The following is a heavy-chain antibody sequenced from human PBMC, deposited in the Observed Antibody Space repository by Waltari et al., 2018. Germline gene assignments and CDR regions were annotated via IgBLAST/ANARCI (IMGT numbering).Heavy chain of an antibody. D-gene: IGHD1-26*01. J-gene: IGHJ4*02. CDR1: GFTFSSYW. V-gene: IGHV3-74*01. Sequence: EVQLVESGGGLVQPGGSLRLSCAASGFTFSSYWMHWVRQAPGKGLVWVSRINSGGSSTSYADSVKGRFTISRDNAKNTLYLQMNSLRAEDTAVYYCARGGGSYYPLDYWGQGTLVTVSS. CDR2: INSGGSST. CDR3: ARGGGSYYPLDY.